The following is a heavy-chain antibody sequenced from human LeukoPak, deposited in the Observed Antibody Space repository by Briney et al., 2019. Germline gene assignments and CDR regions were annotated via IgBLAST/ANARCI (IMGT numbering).Heavy chain of an antibody. D-gene: IGHD2/OR15-2a*01. CDR3: VSFYETY. CDR1: GSTFSSYS. CDR2: INSDGSWT. V-gene: IGHV3-74*01. Sequence: PGGSLRLSCAASGSTFSSYSMNWVRQAPGKGLVWVSHINSDGSWTSYADSVKGRFTISKDNAKNTVYLQMNSLRAEDTAVYYCVSFYETYWGRGTLVTVSS. J-gene: IGHJ4*02.